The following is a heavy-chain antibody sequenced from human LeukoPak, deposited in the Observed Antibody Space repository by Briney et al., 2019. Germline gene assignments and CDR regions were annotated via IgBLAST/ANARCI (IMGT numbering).Heavy chain of an antibody. V-gene: IGHV4-59*04. CDR1: GGSISSYY. Sequence: SETLSLTCTVSGGSISSYYWSWLRQPPGKGLEWIGNIYYSGGTYYNPSLRSRVTISVDTSKNQFSLKLSSVTAADTAVYYCARSLVVGATYPYHWGQGTLVTVSS. CDR2: IYYSGGT. D-gene: IGHD1-26*01. CDR3: ARSLVVGATYPYH. J-gene: IGHJ5*02.